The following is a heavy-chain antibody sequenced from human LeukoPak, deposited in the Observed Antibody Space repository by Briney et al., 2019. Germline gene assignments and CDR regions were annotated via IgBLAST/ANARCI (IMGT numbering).Heavy chain of an antibody. CDR3: ARDVAGPGSH. CDR1: GFSFRSYW. CDR2: TNEYGSIT. Sequence: GGSLRLSCAASGFSFRSYWMHWVRLAPGEGLVWVARTNEYGSITDYADSVKDRFTISRDNAKNTLYLQMNSLRAEDSAVYYCARDVAGPGSHWGPGTLVTVSS. V-gene: IGHV3-74*01. J-gene: IGHJ4*02. D-gene: IGHD3-10*01.